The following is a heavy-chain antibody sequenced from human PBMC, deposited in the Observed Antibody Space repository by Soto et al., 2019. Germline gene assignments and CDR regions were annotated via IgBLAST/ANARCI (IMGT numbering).Heavy chain of an antibody. D-gene: IGHD6-6*01. CDR3: ARARSSSAYSYGMDV. J-gene: IGHJ6*02. Sequence: ASVKVSCKGSGHTFSNYYMHWVRQAPGQGLEWMAMINPSGGTTWYAQKFQGRISVTRETSTSTVYLDLSSLRSDDTAVYYCARARSSSAYSYGMDVWGQGTTVTVSS. V-gene: IGHV1-46*01. CDR1: GHTFSNYY. CDR2: INPSGGTT.